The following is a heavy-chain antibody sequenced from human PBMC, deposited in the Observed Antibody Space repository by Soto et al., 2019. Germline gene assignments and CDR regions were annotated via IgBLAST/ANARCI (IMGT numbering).Heavy chain of an antibody. CDR3: AKGGVDYYGSGSYYNELY. V-gene: IGHV3-23*01. Sequence: PVGSLRLSCAASGFTFSSYAMSWVRQAPGKGLEWVSAISGSGGSTYYADSVKGRFTISRDNSKNTLCLQMNSLRAEDTAVYYCAKGGVDYYGSGSYYNELYWGQGTLVTVSS. CDR1: GFTFSSYA. J-gene: IGHJ4*02. CDR2: ISGSGGST. D-gene: IGHD3-10*01.